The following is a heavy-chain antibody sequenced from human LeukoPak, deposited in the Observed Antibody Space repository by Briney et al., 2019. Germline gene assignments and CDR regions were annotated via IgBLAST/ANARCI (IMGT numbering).Heavy chain of an antibody. J-gene: IGHJ4*02. CDR1: GFTFSDYY. CDR3: ATSTRSWDYFDF. Sequence: GGSLRLSCAASGFTFSDYYMSWIRQAPGKGLEWVGRIKRKTDGGTTDYAAPVKGRFTISRDDSKNTLYLQMNSLKAEDTAVYYCATSTRSWDYFDFWGQGALVTVSS. D-gene: IGHD1-1*01. CDR2: IKRKTDGGTT. V-gene: IGHV3-15*01.